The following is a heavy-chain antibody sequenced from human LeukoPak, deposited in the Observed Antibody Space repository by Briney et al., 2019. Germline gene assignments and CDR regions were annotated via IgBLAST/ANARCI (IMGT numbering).Heavy chain of an antibody. J-gene: IGHJ4*02. CDR2: ISSNGGST. Sequence: GGSLRLSCSASGFTFSSYAMHWVRQAPGKGLEYVSAISSNGGSTYYADSVKGGFTISRDNSKNTLYLQMSSLRAEDTAVYYCVKGVAARRGHFDYWGQGTLVTVSS. V-gene: IGHV3-64D*09. D-gene: IGHD6-6*01. CDR3: VKGVAARRGHFDY. CDR1: GFTFSSYA.